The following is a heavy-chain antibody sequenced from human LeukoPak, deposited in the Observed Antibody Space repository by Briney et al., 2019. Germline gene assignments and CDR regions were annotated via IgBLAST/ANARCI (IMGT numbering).Heavy chain of an antibody. D-gene: IGHD6-13*01. Sequence: QSGGSLRLSCAASGFTFSSYAMSWVRQAPGKGLEWVSAISGSGGSTYYADSVKGRFTISRDNSKNTLYLQMNSLRAEDTAVYYCAKDLPPIAAAGSLIYFDYWGQGTLVTVSS. CDR2: ISGSGGST. J-gene: IGHJ4*02. CDR1: GFTFSSYA. CDR3: AKDLPPIAAAGSLIYFDY. V-gene: IGHV3-23*01.